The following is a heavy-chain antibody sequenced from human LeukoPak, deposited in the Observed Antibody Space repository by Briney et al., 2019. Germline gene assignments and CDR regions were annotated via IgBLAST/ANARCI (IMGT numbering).Heavy chain of an antibody. V-gene: IGHV5-51*01. CDR1: GYSFSIYC. D-gene: IGHD3-22*01. CDR2: IYPGDSDI. J-gene: IGHJ5*01. Sequence: GESLKISCKGSGYSFSIYCIAWVRQMPGKGLEWMGNIYPGDSDIRYSPSFQGQVTFSADKSISTAYLQWSSLKASDTAMYYCARRDSSGYSFDSWGQGTLVTVSS. CDR3: ARRDSSGYSFDS.